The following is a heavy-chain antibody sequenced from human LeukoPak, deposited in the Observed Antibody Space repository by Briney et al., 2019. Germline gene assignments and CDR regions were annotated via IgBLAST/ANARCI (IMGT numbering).Heavy chain of an antibody. V-gene: IGHV3-21*01. J-gene: IGHJ4*02. Sequence: GGSLRLSCATSGFTYSSYSMNWVRQAPGTGLEWVSSTSSGSDYIYYADSVKGRFTISRDNAKNSLYLQMTSLRAEDTAVYYCASTNHYYGSGTYDYYFDYWGQGTLLTVSS. CDR2: TSSGSDYI. CDR3: ASTNHYYGSGTYDYYFDY. CDR1: GFTYSSYS. D-gene: IGHD3-10*01.